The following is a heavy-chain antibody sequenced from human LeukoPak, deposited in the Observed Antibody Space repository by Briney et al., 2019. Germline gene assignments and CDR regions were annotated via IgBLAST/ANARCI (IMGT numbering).Heavy chain of an antibody. J-gene: IGHJ2*01. CDR3: AGDPSFLGDLYWYFDL. CDR1: GFTFSTCG. Sequence: PGGSLRLSCAASGFTFSTCGMHCVRQAPAKGLEWVAVIWYDGSNKYYADSVKGRFTISRDNSKNTLYLQMNSLRAEDTAVYYCAGDPSFLGDLYWYFDLWGRGTLVTVSS. V-gene: IGHV3-33*01. D-gene: IGHD2-21*02. CDR2: IWYDGSNK.